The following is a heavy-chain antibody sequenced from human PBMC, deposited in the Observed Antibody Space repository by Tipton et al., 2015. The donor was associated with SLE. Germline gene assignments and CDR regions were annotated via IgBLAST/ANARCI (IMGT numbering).Heavy chain of an antibody. CDR3: ARGRRGITVVTYFDY. V-gene: IGHV3-43D*03. CDR1: GFTFGDYA. CDR2: ISWDGGST. D-gene: IGHD4-23*01. J-gene: IGHJ4*02. Sequence: SLRLSCAASGFTFGDYAMHWVRQAPGKGLEWVSLISWDGGSTYYADSVKGRFTISRDNSKNSLYLQMNSLRAEDTALYYCARGRRGITVVTYFDYWGQGTLVTVSS.